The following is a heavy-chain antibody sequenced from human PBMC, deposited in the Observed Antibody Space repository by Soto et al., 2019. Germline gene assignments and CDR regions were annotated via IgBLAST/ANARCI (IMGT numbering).Heavy chain of an antibody. CDR1: GFTFRNYD. V-gene: IGHV3-13*05. CDR2: ISAAGDP. CDR3: ARTDRDFYGLDV. Sequence: EVQLVESGGGLVQPGGSLRLSCEASGFTFRNYDMHWARQGTGKGLEWVSGISAAGDPDYADSVEGRFTISRENAQNSFFLQMNNLRVGDPAVYYCARTDRDFYGLDVWGQGTTVIVSS. J-gene: IGHJ6*02.